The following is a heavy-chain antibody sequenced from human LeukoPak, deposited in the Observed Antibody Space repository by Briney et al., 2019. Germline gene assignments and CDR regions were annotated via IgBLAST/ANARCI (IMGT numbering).Heavy chain of an antibody. CDR3: AREQLRLRYFDWLSTGYYYYMDV. CDR1: GYTFTNYA. CDR2: INTNTGNP. V-gene: IGHV7-4-1*02. D-gene: IGHD3-9*01. J-gene: IGHJ6*03. Sequence: ASVNVSYTASGYTFTNYAMNWVRQAPGQGLEWMGWINTNTGNPTYAQGFTGRFVFSLDTSVSTAYLQISSLKAEDTAVYYCAREQLRLRYFDWLSTGYYYYMDVWGKGTTVTVSS.